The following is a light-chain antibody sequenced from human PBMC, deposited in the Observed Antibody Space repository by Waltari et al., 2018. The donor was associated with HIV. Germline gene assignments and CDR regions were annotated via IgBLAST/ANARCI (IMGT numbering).Light chain of an antibody. CDR1: ESLLYSNGYNY. V-gene: IGKV2-28*01. CDR3: MQILLSPFT. J-gene: IGKJ2*01. Sequence: IVMTQSPLSLPVTLGEPASISCRSRESLLYSNGYNYVDWYVQKPGQSPRLLIYFASSLASGVPDRFTGSGSGTDFTLNISRVEAEDVAVYYCMQILLSPFTFGQGTKLE. CDR2: FAS.